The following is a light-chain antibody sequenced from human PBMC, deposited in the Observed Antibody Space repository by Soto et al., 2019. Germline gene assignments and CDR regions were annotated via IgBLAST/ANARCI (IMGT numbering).Light chain of an antibody. V-gene: IGLV1-44*01. CDR1: RSNIGNNA. CDR3: ATWDDSLNARGV. Sequence: QSVLTQPPSASGTPGQRVTISCSGSRSNIGNNAVTWYQQLPGTAPKLLIYNNNQRPSGVPERFSGSKSGTSASLAISGLKSEDEADYSCATWDDSLNARGVFGGGTKLTVL. CDR2: NNN. J-gene: IGLJ3*02.